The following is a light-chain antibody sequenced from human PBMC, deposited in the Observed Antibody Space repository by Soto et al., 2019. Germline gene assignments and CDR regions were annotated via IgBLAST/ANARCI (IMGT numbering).Light chain of an antibody. V-gene: IGKV3-15*01. CDR2: DAS. CDR1: QSVSSN. CDR3: QQYNVWPLT. Sequence: EIVMTQSPATLSVSPGERATLSCRASQSVSSNLAWYQQKPGQTPKLLIYDASTRATGIPARFSGSGSGTAFALTISSLQSEDFAVYYCQQYNVWPLTFGGGTKVEFK. J-gene: IGKJ4*01.